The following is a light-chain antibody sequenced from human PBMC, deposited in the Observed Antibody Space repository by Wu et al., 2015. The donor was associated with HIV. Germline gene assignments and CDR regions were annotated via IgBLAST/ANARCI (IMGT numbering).Light chain of an antibody. CDR2: GAS. V-gene: IGKV3-15*01. CDR1: QNVSSN. Sequence: IVMTQSPATLSVSPGERATLSCRASQNVSSNLAWYQQKPGQAPRLLIYGASTRATDIPVRFSGSGSGTEFTLTISSLQSEDFAVYFCQQYDNWPPWTFGQGTKAEIK. J-gene: IGKJ1*01. CDR3: QQYDNWPPWT.